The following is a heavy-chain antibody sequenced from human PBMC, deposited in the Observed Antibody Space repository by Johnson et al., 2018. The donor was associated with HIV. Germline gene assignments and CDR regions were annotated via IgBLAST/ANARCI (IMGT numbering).Heavy chain of an antibody. CDR3: ARGGGVVGNAFDI. D-gene: IGHD1-26*01. Sequence: QVQLVESGGGVVQPGRSLRLSCAASGFPFRSYTVHWVRQAPGKGLEWVAVISYDGTKKYYADSVTGRFTISRDNSKNTLYLQMGSLRAEDMAVYYCARGGGVVGNAFDIWGQGTMVTVSS. J-gene: IGHJ3*02. CDR1: GFPFRSYT. CDR2: ISYDGTKK. V-gene: IGHV3-30*14.